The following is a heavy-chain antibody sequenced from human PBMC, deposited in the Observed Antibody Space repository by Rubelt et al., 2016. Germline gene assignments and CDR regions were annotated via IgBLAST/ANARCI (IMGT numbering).Heavy chain of an antibody. J-gene: IGHJ6*03. Sequence: QVQLQESGPGLVKPSETLSLTCTVSGYSISSGYYWGWIRQPPGKGLEWIGSIYHSGSTYYNPSLKGRVTISVDTSKNQFSLKLSSVTAADTAVYYCARTVSSGWYENYYMDVWGKGTTVTVSS. D-gene: IGHD6-19*01. CDR2: IYHSGST. V-gene: IGHV4-38-2*02. CDR1: GYSISSGYY. CDR3: ARTVSSGWYENYYMDV.